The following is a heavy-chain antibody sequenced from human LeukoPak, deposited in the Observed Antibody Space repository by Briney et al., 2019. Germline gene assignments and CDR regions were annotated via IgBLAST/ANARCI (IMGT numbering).Heavy chain of an antibody. CDR3: ARYCSGGSCYSWDYYYYGMDV. CDR1: GGTFSSYA. J-gene: IGHJ6*02. Sequence: LVKVSCKASGGTFSSYAISWVRQAPGQGLEWMGGIIPIFGTANYAQKFQGRVTITADESTSTAYMELSSLRSEDTAVYYCARYCSGGSCYSWDYYYYGMDVWGQGTAVTVSS. CDR2: IIPIFGTA. V-gene: IGHV1-69*13. D-gene: IGHD2-15*01.